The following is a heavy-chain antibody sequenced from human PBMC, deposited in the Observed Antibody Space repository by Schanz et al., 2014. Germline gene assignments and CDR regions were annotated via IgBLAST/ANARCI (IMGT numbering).Heavy chain of an antibody. J-gene: IGHJ6*02. V-gene: IGHV3-11*05. CDR3: ARDFDDRRGYGSGYCLGDCMDV. CDR1: GASISSSNW. D-gene: IGHD3-10*01. Sequence: QVQLQESGPGLVKPSGTLSLTCAVSGASISSSNWWSWIRQAPGKGLEWVSDISSGSSYANYADSVKGRFTISRDNAKNSLYLQMNSLRAEDTAVYYCARDFDDRRGYGSGYCLGDCMDVWGQGTTVTVSS. CDR2: ISSGSSYA.